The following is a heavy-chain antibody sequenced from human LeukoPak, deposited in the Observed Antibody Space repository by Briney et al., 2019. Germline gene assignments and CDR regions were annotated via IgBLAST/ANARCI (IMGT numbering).Heavy chain of an antibody. Sequence: SETLSLTCTVSGGSFSSSSYYWGWIRQPPGKGLEWIGSIYYSGSTYYNPSLKTRVTISVDTSKHQFSLKLSSVTAADTAVYYCARRGDYDFWSGSPEDPFDPWGQGTLVTVSS. J-gene: IGHJ5*02. CDR3: ARRGDYDFWSGSPEDPFDP. CDR2: IYYSGST. D-gene: IGHD3-3*01. CDR1: GGSFSSSSYY. V-gene: IGHV4-39*01.